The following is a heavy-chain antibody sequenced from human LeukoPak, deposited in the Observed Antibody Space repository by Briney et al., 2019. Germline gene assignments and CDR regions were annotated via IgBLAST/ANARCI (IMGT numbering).Heavy chain of an antibody. Sequence: ASVKVSCKASGYTFTSYGISWVRQAPGQGLEWMGWISAYNGNTNYAQKLQGRVTMTTDTSTSTAYMELRSLRSEDTAVYYCARDARRVAAAVYYYYYMDVWGKGTTVTVSS. V-gene: IGHV1-18*01. CDR2: ISAYNGNT. CDR1: GYTFTSYG. J-gene: IGHJ6*03. D-gene: IGHD6-13*01. CDR3: ARDARRVAAAVYYYYYMDV.